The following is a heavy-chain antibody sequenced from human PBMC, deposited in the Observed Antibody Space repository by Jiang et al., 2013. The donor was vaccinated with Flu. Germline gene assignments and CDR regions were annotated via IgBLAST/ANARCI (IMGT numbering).Heavy chain of an antibody. J-gene: IGHJ4*02. Sequence: LLKPSETLSLTCTVSGGSISRSSYYGGWVRQSPGKGLEWIGTIYFTGNSYYNPSLKSRVTISVDTSKNQFSLKVTSVTAADTAVYYCARHPPGYCSGGTCLGVYDYWGQGTLVTVSS. CDR1: GGSISRSSYY. D-gene: IGHD2-15*01. V-gene: IGHV4-39*01. CDR2: IYFTGNS. CDR3: ARHPPGYCSGGTCLGVYDY.